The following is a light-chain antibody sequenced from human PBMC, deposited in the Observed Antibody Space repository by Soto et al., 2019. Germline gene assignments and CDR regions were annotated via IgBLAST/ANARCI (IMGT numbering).Light chain of an antibody. J-gene: IGKJ4*01. Sequence: DIQMTQSPSTLSASVGDRVTITCRASQSISSWLAWYQQKPGKAPKLLIYDASSLESGVPSRFSGSGSGTEFTLTISSLQPDDFATYYCQQYNSYWLTFCGGTKVDIK. CDR1: QSISSW. V-gene: IGKV1-5*01. CDR2: DAS. CDR3: QQYNSYWLT.